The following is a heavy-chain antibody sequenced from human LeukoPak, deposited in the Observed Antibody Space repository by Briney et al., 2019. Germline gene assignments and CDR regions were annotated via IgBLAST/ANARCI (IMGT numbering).Heavy chain of an antibody. CDR2: INAGNGNT. Sequence: ASVKVSCKASGYTFTSYAMHWVRQAPGQRLKWMGWINAGNGNTKYSQKFQGRVTITRDTSASTAYMELSSLRSEDTAVYYCARTMSRPYSSGWPLDYWGQGTLVTVSS. V-gene: IGHV1-3*01. J-gene: IGHJ4*02. CDR1: GYTFTSYA. D-gene: IGHD6-19*01. CDR3: ARTMSRPYSSGWPLDY.